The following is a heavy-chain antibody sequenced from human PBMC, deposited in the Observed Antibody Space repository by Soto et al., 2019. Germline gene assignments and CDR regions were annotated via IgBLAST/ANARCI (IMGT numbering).Heavy chain of an antibody. CDR1: GFTISNYN. J-gene: IGHJ4*02. CDR3: VRVIVVVPPGHFDL. V-gene: IGHV3-21*01. CDR2: ISSSSTYK. Sequence: DVQLVESGGGLVKPGGSLRLSCTASGFTISNYNMNWVRQSPGKGLEWVSSISSSSTYKQYADSMKGRFTSAKVNATTSLFLQMHSLRAEDSAVYYGVRVIVVVPPGHFDLWGQGTLVTVSS. D-gene: IGHD2-2*01.